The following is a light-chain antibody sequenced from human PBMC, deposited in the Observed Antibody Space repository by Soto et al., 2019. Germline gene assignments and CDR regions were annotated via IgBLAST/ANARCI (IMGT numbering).Light chain of an antibody. CDR2: KAS. V-gene: IGKV1-5*03. Sequence: DIHMTQSPSTLSLSVLDRVAIAVLASQTISSWLAWYQQKPGKAPKLLIYKASTLKSGVPSRFSGSVSGTELNLTSRSKQCNDVVSCSCRHYNSYSGACGQGTKVDIK. CDR1: QTISSW. CDR3: RHYNSYSGA. J-gene: IGKJ1*01.